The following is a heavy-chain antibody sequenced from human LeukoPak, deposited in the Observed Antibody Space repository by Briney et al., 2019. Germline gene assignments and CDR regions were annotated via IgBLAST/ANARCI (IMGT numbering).Heavy chain of an antibody. J-gene: IGHJ4*02. V-gene: IGHV3-7*01. CDR1: GFTFSSYW. Sequence: AGGSLRLSCAASGFTFSSYWMSWVRQAPGKGLEWVANIKQDGSQKYYMDSVKGRFVISRDNAKNSLYLQMNSLRDEDTAVYSCARDLEYGTRSLFVLWGQGTLVTASS. D-gene: IGHD1-1*01. CDR2: IKQDGSQK. CDR3: ARDLEYGTRSLFVL.